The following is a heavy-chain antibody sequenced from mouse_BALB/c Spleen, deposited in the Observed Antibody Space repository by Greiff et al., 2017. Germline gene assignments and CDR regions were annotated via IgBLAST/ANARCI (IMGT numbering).Heavy chain of an antibody. Sequence: GGGLVQPKGSLKLSCAASGFTFNTYAMNWVRQAPGKGLEWVARIRSKSNNYATYYADSVKDRFTISRDDSQSMLYLQMNNLKTEDTAMYYCALTGTGNFDYWGQGTTLTVSS. V-gene: IGHV10-1*02. D-gene: IGHD4-1*01. CDR1: GFTFNTYA. J-gene: IGHJ2*01. CDR2: IRSKSNNYAT. CDR3: ALTGTGNFDY.